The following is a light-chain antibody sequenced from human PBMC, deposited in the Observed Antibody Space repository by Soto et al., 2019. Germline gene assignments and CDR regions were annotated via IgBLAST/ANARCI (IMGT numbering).Light chain of an antibody. Sequence: EIVLTQSPGTLSLSPGERATLSCRASQSVASNYLGWYQQKPGQAPRVLIFDASIRATGIPDRFSASGSGSDFTLTISRLEPDDFAVYYCHQYDPLPLTFGGGTKVDIK. CDR3: HQYDPLPLT. CDR2: DAS. V-gene: IGKV3-20*01. J-gene: IGKJ4*01. CDR1: QSVASNY.